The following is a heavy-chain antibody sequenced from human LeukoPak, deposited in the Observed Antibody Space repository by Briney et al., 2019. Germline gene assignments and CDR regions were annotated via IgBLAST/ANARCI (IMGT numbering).Heavy chain of an antibody. V-gene: IGHV3-23*01. CDR1: EFTFSTYA. J-gene: IGHJ4*02. D-gene: IGHD3-9*01. Sequence: GGSLRLSCAASEFTFSTYAMSWVRQAPGKGLEWVSAISGSGGSTYYADSVKGRFTISRDNSKNTLYLQMNGLRDEDTAVYYCARDNDWAFDYWGQGTLVTVSS. CDR3: ARDNDWAFDY. CDR2: ISGSGGST.